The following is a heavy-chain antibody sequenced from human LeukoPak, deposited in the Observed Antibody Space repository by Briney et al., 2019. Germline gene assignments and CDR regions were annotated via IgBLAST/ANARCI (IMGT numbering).Heavy chain of an antibody. V-gene: IGHV3-23*01. Sequence: GGSLRLSCAASGFTFSSYWMNRVRQAPGKGLEWVSGISGSGGSTYYADSVKGRFAISRDNSKNTLYLQMNSLRAEDTAVYYCARVRSYYYYYGMDVWGQGTTVTVSS. CDR2: ISGSGGST. CDR3: ARVRSYYYYYGMDV. CDR1: GFTFSSYW. J-gene: IGHJ6*02.